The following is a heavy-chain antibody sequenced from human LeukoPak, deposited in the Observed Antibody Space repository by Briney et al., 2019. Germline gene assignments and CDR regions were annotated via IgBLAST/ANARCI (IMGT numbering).Heavy chain of an antibody. CDR1: GFTFSSYS. D-gene: IGHD4-23*01. J-gene: IGHJ6*02. CDR2: ISSSSSYI. Sequence: GGSLRLSCAASGFTFSSYSMNWVRQAPGKGLEWVSSISSSSSYIYYADSVKGRFTISRDNAKNSLYLQMNSLRAEDTAVYYCARSTVVTPALDAWGQGTTVTVSS. V-gene: IGHV3-21*01. CDR3: ARSTVVTPALDA.